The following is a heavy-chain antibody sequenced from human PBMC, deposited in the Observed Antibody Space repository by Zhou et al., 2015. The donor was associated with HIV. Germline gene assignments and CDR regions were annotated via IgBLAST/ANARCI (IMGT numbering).Heavy chain of an antibody. D-gene: IGHD2-15*01. Sequence: QVQLVQSGAEVKKPGASVKVSCKTSGHTFTSSDFNWVRQATGQGLEWMGWINPKSGNTGYAQNFQGRVIMTRNTSIRTVYMELTSLRSEDTAVYYCAKDIVVVVAARPGVDYYGMDVWGQGTTVTVSS. CDR3: AKDIVVVVAARPGVDYYGMDV. CDR2: INPKSGNT. CDR1: GHTFTSSD. V-gene: IGHV1-8*01. J-gene: IGHJ6*02.